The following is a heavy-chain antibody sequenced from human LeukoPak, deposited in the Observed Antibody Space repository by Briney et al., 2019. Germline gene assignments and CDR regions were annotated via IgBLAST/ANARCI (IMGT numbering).Heavy chain of an antibody. V-gene: IGHV4-39*01. CDR1: GGSISSSSYY. Sequence: SETLSLTCTVSGGSISSSSYYWGWIRQPPGKGLEWIGSIYYSGSTYYNPSLKSRVTISVDTSKNQFSLKLSSVTAADTAVYYCARIRGANYYDSSGYYYYFDYWGQGTLVTVSS. J-gene: IGHJ4*02. D-gene: IGHD3-22*01. CDR2: IYYSGST. CDR3: ARIRGANYYDSSGYYYYFDY.